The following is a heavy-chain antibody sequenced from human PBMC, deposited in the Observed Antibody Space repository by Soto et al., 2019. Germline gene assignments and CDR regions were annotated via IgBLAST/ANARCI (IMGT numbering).Heavy chain of an antibody. J-gene: IGHJ4*02. D-gene: IGHD3-9*01. CDR3: AKDPLPSRYFDWLTNFDY. V-gene: IGHV3-23*01. Sequence: EVQLLESGGGLVQPGGSLRLSCAASGFTFSSYAMSWVRQAPGKGLEWVSAISGSGGSTYYADSVKGRFTISRDNAKNTLYLQMNSLRAEDTAVYYCAKDPLPSRYFDWLTNFDYWGQGTLVTVSS. CDR2: ISGSGGST. CDR1: GFTFSSYA.